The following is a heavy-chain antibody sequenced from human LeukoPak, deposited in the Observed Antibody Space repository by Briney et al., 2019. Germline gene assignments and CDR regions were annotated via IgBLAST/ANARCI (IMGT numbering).Heavy chain of an antibody. CDR3: AAALLGDAAMFDP. Sequence: GASVKVSCKASGFTFTSSAVQWVRQARGQRLEWIGWIVVGSGNTNYAQKFQERVTITRDMSTSTAYMELISLRSEDTAVYYCAAALLGDAAMFDPWGQGTLVTVSS. V-gene: IGHV1-58*01. J-gene: IGHJ5*02. D-gene: IGHD3-10*01. CDR2: IVVGSGNT. CDR1: GFTFTSSA.